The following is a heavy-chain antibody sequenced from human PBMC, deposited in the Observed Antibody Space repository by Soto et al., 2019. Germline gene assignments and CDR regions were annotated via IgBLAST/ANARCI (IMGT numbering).Heavy chain of an antibody. CDR2: IIPFLSAT. CDR1: GGHFDRFA. Sequence: QVQLVQSGAEVKKPGSSVKVSCRASGGHFDRFALSWLRQAHGRGLEWMGGIIPFLSATTYAHKFQGRVTITAAESANTLYLALRSLTSDDTAVYYCARGEDDYGDFGSMDVWGQGTSVTVSS. J-gene: IGHJ6*02. D-gene: IGHD4-17*01. V-gene: IGHV1-69*01. CDR3: ARGEDDYGDFGSMDV.